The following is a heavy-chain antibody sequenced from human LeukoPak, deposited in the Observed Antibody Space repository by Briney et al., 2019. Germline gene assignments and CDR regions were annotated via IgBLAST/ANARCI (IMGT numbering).Heavy chain of an antibody. V-gene: IGHV4-59*08. CDR3: ARSPPGWYYDNSGQYYFDT. CDR1: GGSISGYY. Sequence: SETLSLTCTVSGGSISGYYWSWIRQSPRKRQEWIAYISFTGNTNYNPSLKSRVTISLDTSKTHFSLTLSSLTAADTAVYYCARSPPGWYYDNSGQYYFDTWGQGALVTVSS. D-gene: IGHD3-22*01. CDR2: ISFTGNT. J-gene: IGHJ4*02.